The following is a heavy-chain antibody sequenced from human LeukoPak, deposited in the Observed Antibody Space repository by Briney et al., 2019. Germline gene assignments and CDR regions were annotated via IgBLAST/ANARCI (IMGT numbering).Heavy chain of an antibody. CDR2: IGSSGTHI. CDR1: GLTFSTST. Sequence: GGSLRLSCAASGLTFSTSTMSWFRQTPGRGLECVLSIGSSGTHIYYAHSVKGRFTISRDNAKNSLYLQMNSLTAVDTAVYYCARIANSATFPTWFDPWGQGTLVTVSS. D-gene: IGHD2/OR15-2a*01. J-gene: IGHJ5*02. V-gene: IGHV3-21*01. CDR3: ARIANSATFPTWFDP.